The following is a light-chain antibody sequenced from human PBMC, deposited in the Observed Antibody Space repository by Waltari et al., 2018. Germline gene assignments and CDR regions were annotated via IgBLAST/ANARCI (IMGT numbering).Light chain of an antibody. V-gene: IGLV2-8*01. Sequence: QSALTQPPSASGSPGQSVTISCTGTSSDVDAYNYVSWYQQHPGKAPKLMIYEVTKRPSGVPDRFSGSKSGNTASLTVSGLQAEDEADYYCCSYAGSNDLVFGGGTKLTVL. CDR3: CSYAGSNDLV. CDR2: EVT. J-gene: IGLJ3*02. CDR1: SSDVDAYNY.